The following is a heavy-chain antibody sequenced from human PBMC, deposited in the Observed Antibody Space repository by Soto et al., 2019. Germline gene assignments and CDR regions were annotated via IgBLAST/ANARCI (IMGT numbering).Heavy chain of an antibody. Sequence: GALRLSCAASGFIFSSYAMAWVRQAPGKGLEWVSTITGSGDRPWYADSVKGRFTISRDNSKNTLNLQMNSLKADDTAVYYCARDRRYPDDVFDMWGQGTMVTVSS. CDR1: GFIFSSYA. D-gene: IGHD1-26*01. CDR3: ARDRRYPDDVFDM. V-gene: IGHV3-23*01. CDR2: ITGSGDRP. J-gene: IGHJ3*02.